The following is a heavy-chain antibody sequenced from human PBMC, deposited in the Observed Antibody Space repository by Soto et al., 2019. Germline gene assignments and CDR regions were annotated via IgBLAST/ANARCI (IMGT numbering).Heavy chain of an antibody. CDR1: GFLFNTYS. CDR2: MSHDGSRT. Sequence: GGSLRLSCTTSGFLFNTYSMHWVRQAPGKGLEWVAVMSHDGSRTYYADSVKGRFTISRDNSKNTLYLQMSSLRIEDTAVYYCARPGSGYDVLTGHYFYYYHAMDVWGQGTAVTVSS. V-gene: IGHV3-30-3*01. D-gene: IGHD3-9*01. CDR3: ARPGSGYDVLTGHYFYYYHAMDV. J-gene: IGHJ6*02.